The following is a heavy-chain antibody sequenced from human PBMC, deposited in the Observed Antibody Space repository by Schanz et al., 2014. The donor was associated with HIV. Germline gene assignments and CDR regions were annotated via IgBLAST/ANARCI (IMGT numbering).Heavy chain of an antibody. CDR3: AKDRITGTTGVPYYYYGMDV. D-gene: IGHD1-7*01. CDR2: ISNDGSST. CDR1: GFTFSSYA. V-gene: IGHV3-23*03. J-gene: IGHJ6*02. Sequence: EAQLLESGGGLVQPGGSLRLSCAASGFTFSSYAMSWVRQAPGKGLEWVAIISNDGSSTYYRDSVKGRFTISRDNSKKTLYLQMNSLRPEDTAVYYCAKDRITGTTGVPYYYYGMDVWGQGTTVTVSS.